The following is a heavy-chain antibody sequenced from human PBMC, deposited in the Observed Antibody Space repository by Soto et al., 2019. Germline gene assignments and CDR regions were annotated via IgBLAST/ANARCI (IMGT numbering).Heavy chain of an antibody. CDR1: GGSISTVGHY. V-gene: IGHV4-31*03. CDR3: ARATGALRSRNCDY. D-gene: IGHD7-27*01. J-gene: IGHJ4*02. Sequence: ASETLSLTCSVSGGSISTVGHYWTWIRQPPGKGLEWIGSVYHTGSTYYSKSLRSRLTISIDTSQNEFSLRLNSVTAADTAVYYCARATGALRSRNCDYWGPGRLVTVS. CDR2: VYHTGST.